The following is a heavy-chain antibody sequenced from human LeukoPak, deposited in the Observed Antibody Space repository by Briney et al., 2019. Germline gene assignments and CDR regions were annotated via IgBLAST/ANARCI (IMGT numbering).Heavy chain of an antibody. J-gene: IGHJ1*01. CDR2: IHSDGIST. CDR1: GFTFSNTW. D-gene: IGHD2-15*01. CDR3: ARGGPIRDIRPDEFYFQH. Sequence: GGSLRLSCAAPGFTFSNTWMHWVRQAPGKGLVWVSRIHSDGISTTYADSVKGRFTISRDNAKNSLYLQMNSLRAEDTAVYYCARGGPIRDIRPDEFYFQHWGQGTLVTVSS. V-gene: IGHV3-74*03.